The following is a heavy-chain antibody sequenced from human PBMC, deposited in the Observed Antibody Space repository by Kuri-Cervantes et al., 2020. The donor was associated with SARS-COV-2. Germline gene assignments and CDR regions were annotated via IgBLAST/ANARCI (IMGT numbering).Heavy chain of an antibody. V-gene: IGHV4-34*01. D-gene: IGHD2-2*01. CDR3: AREDTSTIDF. CDR1: GGSFNNYY. Sequence: SETLSLTCAVYGGSFNNYYWNWIRQPPGKGLEWIGEINHTGSTNYNPSLKNRVTISVDTSKNQFSLRLSSVTAADTAIYYCAREDTSTIDFWGQGTLVTVSS. CDR2: INHTGST. J-gene: IGHJ4*02.